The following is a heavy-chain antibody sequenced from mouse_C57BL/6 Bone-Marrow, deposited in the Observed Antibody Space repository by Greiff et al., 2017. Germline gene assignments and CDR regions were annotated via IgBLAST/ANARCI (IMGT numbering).Heavy chain of an antibody. CDR3: ARRGAIYYGNFGYFDV. CDR1: DSEVFPIAY. V-gene: IGHV15-2*01. D-gene: IGHD2-1*01. CDR2: ILPSIGRT. Sequence: QVQLQQSGSELRSPGSSVKLSCKDFDSEVFPIAYMSWVRQKPGHGFEWIGGILPSIGRTIYGEKFEDKATLDADTLSNTAYLELNSLTSEDSAIYYCARRGAIYYGNFGYFDVWGTGTTVTVSA. J-gene: IGHJ1*03.